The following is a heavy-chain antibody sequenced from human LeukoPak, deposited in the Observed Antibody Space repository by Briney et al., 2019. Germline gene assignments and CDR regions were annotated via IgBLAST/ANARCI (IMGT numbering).Heavy chain of an antibody. CDR2: INPNSGGP. CDR1: GYTFTGYY. D-gene: IGHD2-2*01. Sequence: ASVKVSCKASGYTFTGYYMHWVRPAPGQGLEWMGWINPNSGGPNYAQKFQGRVPMTRDTSIRNAYMELSRLRSDDTAVYYCARGSVVPAAIPDYWGQGTLVTVSS. CDR3: ARGSVVPAAIPDY. V-gene: IGHV1-2*02. J-gene: IGHJ4*02.